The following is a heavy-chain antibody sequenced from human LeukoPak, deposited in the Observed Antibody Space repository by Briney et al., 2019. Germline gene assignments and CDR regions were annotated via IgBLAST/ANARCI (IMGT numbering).Heavy chain of an antibody. CDR2: INHSGST. V-gene: IGHV4-30-2*01. J-gene: IGHJ4*02. CDR3: ARSTWEVSYFDY. CDR1: GGSISSGGYS. Sequence: SQTLSLTCAVSGGSISSGGYSWSWIRQPPGKGLEWIGEINHSGSTNYNPSLKSRVTISVDTSKSQFSLKLSSVTAADTAVYYCARSTWEVSYFDYWGQGTLVTVSS. D-gene: IGHD3-16*02.